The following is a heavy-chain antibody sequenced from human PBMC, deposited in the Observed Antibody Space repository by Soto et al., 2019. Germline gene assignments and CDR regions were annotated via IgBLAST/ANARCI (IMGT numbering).Heavy chain of an antibody. V-gene: IGHV3-23*01. CDR3: AKDWRTTVASPEYFQH. CDR1: AFTFSSYA. CDR2: ISGSGDIT. D-gene: IGHD4-17*01. Sequence: EVQLLESGGHLVQPGGSLRLSCACSAFTFSSYAMSWVRQAPGKGLEWVSAISGSGDITYYADSVKGRFTISRDNSKDTLYLQMDSLRAEDTAIYYCAKDWRTTVASPEYFQHWGQGTLVTVSS. J-gene: IGHJ1*01.